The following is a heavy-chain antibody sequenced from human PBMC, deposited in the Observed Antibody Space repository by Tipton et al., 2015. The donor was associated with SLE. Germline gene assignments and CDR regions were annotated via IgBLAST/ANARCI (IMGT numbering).Heavy chain of an antibody. CDR3: ARNGGGTDAFDI. CDR1: GASINDDY. V-gene: IGHV4-4*07. J-gene: IGHJ3*02. CDR2: IYITGRT. Sequence: GLVKPSETLSLTCTVSGASINDDYWSWIRQPARKGLEYIGHIYITGRTEYNPSLKSRVAMSIDTSKNQFSLNLTSVTAADTAVYYCARNGGGTDAFDIWGQGTLVTVSS. D-gene: IGHD3-16*01.